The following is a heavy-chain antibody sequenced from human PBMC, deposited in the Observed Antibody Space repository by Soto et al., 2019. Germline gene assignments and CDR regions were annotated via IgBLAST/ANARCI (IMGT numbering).Heavy chain of an antibody. V-gene: IGHV3-72*01. Sequence: PGCSLRLSCAASGFTFSDHYMDWVRQAPGKGLEWVGRIRNKAKSYTTEYAASVKGRFTVSRDDSRNSLYLQMNSLKTEDTAIYYCARAPMTQSDYWGQGTLVTVSS. D-gene: IGHD2-21*02. CDR2: IRNKAKSYTT. J-gene: IGHJ4*02. CDR1: GFTFSDHY. CDR3: ARAPMTQSDY.